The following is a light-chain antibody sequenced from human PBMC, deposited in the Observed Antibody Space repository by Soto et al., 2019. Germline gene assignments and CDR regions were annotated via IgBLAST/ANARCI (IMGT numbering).Light chain of an antibody. CDR1: QSISGW. Sequence: DIQMTQSPSTLSASVGDRVTITCRASQSISGWLAWYQQKPGKAPKLLIYKASSLESGVPSRFNGSGSGTEFTLTISRLEPYDFANYYRQTYNSYSWTFRQGTKVEIQ. J-gene: IGKJ1*01. CDR3: QTYNSYSWT. V-gene: IGKV1-5*03. CDR2: KAS.